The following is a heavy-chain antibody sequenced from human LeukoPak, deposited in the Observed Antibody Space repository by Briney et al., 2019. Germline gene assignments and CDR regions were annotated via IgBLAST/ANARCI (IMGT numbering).Heavy chain of an antibody. CDR1: GDSISDTAFC. CDR2: FTQSGTN. V-gene: IGHV4-39*07. D-gene: IGHD3-3*01. J-gene: IGHJ5*02. Sequence: SETLSLTCTVSGDSISDTAFCWGWLRQPPGRGLGWIGTFTQSGTNSFNPSLGSQITLSADTSITQFSLKLRSVTSADTAFYYCARASGMTGVLRFLERSIRGGVRYNWFDRWGQGTLVTVSS. CDR3: ARASGMTGVLRFLERSIRGGVRYNWFDR.